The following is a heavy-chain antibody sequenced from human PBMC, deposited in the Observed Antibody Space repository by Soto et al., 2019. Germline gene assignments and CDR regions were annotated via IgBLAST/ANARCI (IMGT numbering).Heavy chain of an antibody. Sequence: QVQLVQSGAEVKKPGASVKVSCEASGYTFSSYRINWVRQAPGQGLEWVGGIVPIYRTADYAQKFQGRVTITADESARTSYMELRSLKSQDTAVYYCVRDSGAKLSSSWGQGTLVTVSS. D-gene: IGHD6-13*01. V-gene: IGHV1-69*01. CDR2: IVPIYRTA. CDR1: GYTFSSYR. J-gene: IGHJ4*02. CDR3: VRDSGAKLSSS.